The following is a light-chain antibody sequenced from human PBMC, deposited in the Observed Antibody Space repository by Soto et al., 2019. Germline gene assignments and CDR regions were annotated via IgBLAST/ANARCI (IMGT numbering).Light chain of an antibody. J-gene: IGKJ5*01. CDR2: DAS. CDR3: QQYGSSPFT. CDR1: QSISSN. Sequence: EIVLTQSPGALSLSPGERATLSCRASQSISSNLAWYEQKPGQAPRLLIPDASSRATGIPDRVSGSGSGTDFTLTISRLEPEDFAVYYCQQYGSSPFTFGQGTRLEIK. V-gene: IGKV3-20*01.